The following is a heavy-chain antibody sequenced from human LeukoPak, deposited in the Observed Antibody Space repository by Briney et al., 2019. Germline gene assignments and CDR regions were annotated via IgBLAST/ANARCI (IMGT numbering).Heavy chain of an antibody. J-gene: IGHJ1*01. CDR2: IRYDGSNK. CDR1: GFTFSSYG. V-gene: IGHV3-30*02. CDR3: AKVSPDYGDYRRRSASGYFQH. Sequence: PGGSLRLSCAASGFTFSSYGMHWVRQAPGKGLEWVAFIRYDGSNKYYADSVKGRFTISRDNSKNTLYLQMNSLRAEDTAVYYCAKVSPDYGDYRRRSASGYFQHWGQGTLVTVSS. D-gene: IGHD4-17*01.